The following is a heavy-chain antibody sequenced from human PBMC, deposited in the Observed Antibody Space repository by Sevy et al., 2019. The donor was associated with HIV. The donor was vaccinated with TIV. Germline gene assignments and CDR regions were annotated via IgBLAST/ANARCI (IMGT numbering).Heavy chain of an antibody. V-gene: IGHV3-20*04. CDR2: INWNGVGT. J-gene: IGHJ4*02. Sequence: GGSLRLSCAASGLNFDDHGMSWVRQAPGKGLEWVSAINWNGVGTSYADSVKGRFTISRDNAKNSLYVQMNSLRAEDTALYYCARERSCGGDWYYFDYWGPGTLVTVSS. D-gene: IGHD2-21*02. CDR1: GLNFDDHG. CDR3: ARERSCGGDWYYFDY.